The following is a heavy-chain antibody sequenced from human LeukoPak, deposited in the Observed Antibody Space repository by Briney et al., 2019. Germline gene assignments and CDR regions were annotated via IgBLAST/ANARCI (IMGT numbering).Heavy chain of an antibody. Sequence: SETLSLTCAVYGGCFSGYYWSWIRQPPGKGLEWIGEINHSGSTKYNPSLKSRVTISVDTSKNQFSLKLSSVTAADTAVYYCARARSKYSSGSLDYWGQGTLVTVSS. CDR1: GGCFSGYY. V-gene: IGHV4-34*01. CDR2: INHSGST. D-gene: IGHD6-19*01. CDR3: ARARSKYSSGSLDY. J-gene: IGHJ4*02.